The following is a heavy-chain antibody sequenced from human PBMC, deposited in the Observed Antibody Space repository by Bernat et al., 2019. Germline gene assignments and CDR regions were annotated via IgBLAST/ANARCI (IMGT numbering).Heavy chain of an antibody. CDR3: GRDGVWLVQRGALDI. CDR1: GFTFSSYA. V-gene: IGHV3-30-3*01. Sequence: QVQLVESGGGVVQPGRSLRLSCAASGFTFSSYAMHWVRQAPGKGLEWVAVISYDGSNKYYAESVKGRFTISRDNSKNTLYLQMNSLRAEDTAVYYCGRDGVWLVQRGALDIWGQGTMVTVSS. CDR2: ISYDGSNK. J-gene: IGHJ3*02. D-gene: IGHD6-19*01.